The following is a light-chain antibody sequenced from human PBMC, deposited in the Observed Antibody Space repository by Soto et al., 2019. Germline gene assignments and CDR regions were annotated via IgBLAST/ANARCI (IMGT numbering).Light chain of an antibody. CDR3: SSYTTTSTWV. J-gene: IGLJ3*02. CDR1: SSDVGNYIY. CDR2: EVS. Sequence: QSALTQPASVSGSPGQSITISCTGTSSDVGNYIYVSWYQQHPGKAPKLMVYEVSNRPSGVSNRFSGSKSGNTASLTISGLQTEDEADYYCSSYTTTSTWVFGGGTKVTVL. V-gene: IGLV2-14*01.